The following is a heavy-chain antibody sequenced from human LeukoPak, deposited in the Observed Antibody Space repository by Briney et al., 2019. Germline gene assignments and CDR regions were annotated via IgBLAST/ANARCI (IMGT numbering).Heavy chain of an antibody. CDR1: GFTFTGSW. D-gene: IGHD4-17*01. Sequence: GGSPRLSCAASGFTFTGSWMHWVRQVPGKGLLWVARMNGDGSTINYADSVKGRFTISRDDANNMLYLQMNSLKVEDMAVYYCARAGYYRFDYWGQGVLVTVSS. CDR2: MNGDGSTI. V-gene: IGHV3-74*01. J-gene: IGHJ4*02. CDR3: ARAGYYRFDY.